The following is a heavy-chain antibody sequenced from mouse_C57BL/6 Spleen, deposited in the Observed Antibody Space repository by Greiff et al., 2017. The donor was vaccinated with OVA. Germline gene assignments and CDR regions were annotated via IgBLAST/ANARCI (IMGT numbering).Heavy chain of an antibody. CDR3: ARGYYDYDEGYAMDY. Sequence: VQLQESGAELARPGASVKLSCKASGYTFTSYGISWVKQRTGQGLEWIGEIYPRSGNTYYNEKFKGKATLTADKSSSTAYMELRSLTSEDSAVYVCARGYYDYDEGYAMDYWGQGTSVTVSS. V-gene: IGHV1-81*01. CDR2: IYPRSGNT. CDR1: GYTFTSYG. D-gene: IGHD2-4*01. J-gene: IGHJ4*01.